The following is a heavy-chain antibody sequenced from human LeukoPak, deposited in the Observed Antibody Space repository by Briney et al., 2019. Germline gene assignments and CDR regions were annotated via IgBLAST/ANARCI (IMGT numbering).Heavy chain of an antibody. CDR2: INHSGST. J-gene: IGHJ4*02. V-gene: IGHV4-34*01. CDR3: ARGTWLQSNDY. D-gene: IGHD5-24*01. CDR1: GGSFSGYY. Sequence: KPSETLSLTCAVYGGSFSGYYWSWIRQPPGKGLEWIGEINHSGSTNYNPSLKSQVTISVDTSKNQFSLKLSSVTAADTAVYYCARGTWLQSNDYWGQGTLVTVSS.